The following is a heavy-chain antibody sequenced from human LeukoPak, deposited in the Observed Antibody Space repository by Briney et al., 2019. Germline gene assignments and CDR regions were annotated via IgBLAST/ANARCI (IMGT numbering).Heavy chain of an antibody. CDR2: IKSKSDGGIK. J-gene: IGHJ4*02. CDR3: AAGRSGYFDS. V-gene: IGHV3-15*01. CDR1: GLTLSNAW. Sequence: GGSLRLSCAASGLTLSNAWMTWVRQAPGKGLEWVARIKSKSDGGIKDYAAPVKGTFTISRDDSENTVYLQMNSLKIEDTAVYYCAAGRSGYFDSWGQGTLVFVSS.